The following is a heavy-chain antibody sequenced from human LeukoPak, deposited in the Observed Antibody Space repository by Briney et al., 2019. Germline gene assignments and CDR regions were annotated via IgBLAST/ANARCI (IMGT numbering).Heavy chain of an antibody. CDR3: ARVNYYGSGSYYFDAFDI. CDR2: IYHSGST. D-gene: IGHD3-10*01. CDR1: GGSFSGYY. J-gene: IGHJ3*02. V-gene: IGHV4-34*01. Sequence: SETLSLTCAVYGGSFSGYYWSWIRQPPGKGLEWIGYIYHSGSTYYNPSLKSRVTISVDRSKNQFSLKLSSVTTADTAVYYCARVNYYGSGSYYFDAFDIWGQGTMVTVSS.